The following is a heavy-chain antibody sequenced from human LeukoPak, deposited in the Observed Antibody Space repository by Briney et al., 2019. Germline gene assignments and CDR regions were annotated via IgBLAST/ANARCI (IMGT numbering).Heavy chain of an antibody. CDR2: VDPENGET. Sequence: ASVKVSCKVSGYTLTKLSMHWVRQAPGKGLEWMGGVDPENGETVHAQKFQGRVSMTEDTSTDTAYMELSRLRSDDTAVYYCARGWELHYYYYYMDVWGKGTTVTISS. J-gene: IGHJ6*03. D-gene: IGHD1-26*01. V-gene: IGHV1-24*01. CDR3: ARGWELHYYYYYMDV. CDR1: GYTLTKLS.